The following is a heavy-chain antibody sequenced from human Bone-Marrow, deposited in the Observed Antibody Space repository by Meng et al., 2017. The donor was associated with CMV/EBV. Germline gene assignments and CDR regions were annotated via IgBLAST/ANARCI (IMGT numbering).Heavy chain of an antibody. Sequence: YAISWGRQAPGQGLEWMGGIIPIFGTANYAQKFQGRVTITTDESTSTAYMELSSLRSEDTAVYYCARGGYCSSTSCYPPHYYYGMDVWGQGTTVTVSS. CDR1: YA. J-gene: IGHJ6*02. D-gene: IGHD2-2*03. CDR2: IIPIFGTA. V-gene: IGHV1-69*05. CDR3: ARGGYCSSTSCYPPHYYYGMDV.